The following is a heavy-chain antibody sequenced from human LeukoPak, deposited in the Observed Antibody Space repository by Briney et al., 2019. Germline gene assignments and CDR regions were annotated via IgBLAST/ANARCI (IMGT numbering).Heavy chain of an antibody. D-gene: IGHD6-19*01. CDR1: GYSFSSYG. CDR3: ARDAVAGPPRSYYFDY. J-gene: IGHJ4*02. Sequence: VASVKVSCKASGYSFSSYGINWVRQAPGQGLEWMGWISAYNGNTNYAQKLQGRVTMTTDTSTSTAYMELRSLRSDDTAVYYCARDAVAGPPRSYYFDYWGQGTLVTVSS. CDR2: ISAYNGNT. V-gene: IGHV1-18*01.